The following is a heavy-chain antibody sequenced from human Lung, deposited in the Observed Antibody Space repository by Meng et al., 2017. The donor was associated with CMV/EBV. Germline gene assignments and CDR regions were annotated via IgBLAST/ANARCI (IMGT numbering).Heavy chain of an antibody. CDR3: ATLPPVAARYYYNGFDV. D-gene: IGHD6-19*01. CDR2: INPNSGGT. CDR1: GYTFTDYY. Sequence: ASXXVSXKASGYTFTDYYMHWVRQAPGQGLEWMGRINPNSGGTNYAQKFHDRVTMTRDTSISTAYMELRRLTSDDSAVYYCATLPPVAARYYYNGFDVWGQGTTVTVSS. J-gene: IGHJ6*02. V-gene: IGHV1-2*06.